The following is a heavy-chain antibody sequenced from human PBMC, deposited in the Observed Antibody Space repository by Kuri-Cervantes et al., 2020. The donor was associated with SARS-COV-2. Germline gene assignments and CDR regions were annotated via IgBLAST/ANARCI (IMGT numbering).Heavy chain of an antibody. CDR3: ARLAAIYYYYGMDV. CDR2: ISAYNGNT. CDR1: GYTFTSYG. Sequence: ASEKVSCKASGYTFTSYGISWVRQAPGQGLEWMGWISAYNGNTNYAQKLQGRVTMTTDTSTSTAYMELRSLRSYDTAVYYCARLAAIYYYYGMDVWGQGTTVTVSS. J-gene: IGHJ6*02. V-gene: IGHV1-18*01. D-gene: IGHD2-2*01.